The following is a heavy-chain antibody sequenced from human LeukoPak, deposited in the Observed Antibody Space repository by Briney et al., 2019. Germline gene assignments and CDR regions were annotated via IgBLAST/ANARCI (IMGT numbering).Heavy chain of an antibody. CDR2: IYYSGST. Sequence: PSETLSLTCTVSGGSISSYYWSWIRQPPGKGLEWIGSIYYSGSTYYNPSLKSRVTISVDTSKNQFSLKLSSVTAADTAVYYCARHGGPLWFGDYWGQGTLVTVSS. J-gene: IGHJ4*02. CDR3: ARHGGPLWFGDY. D-gene: IGHD3-10*01. V-gene: IGHV4-39*01. CDR1: GGSISSYY.